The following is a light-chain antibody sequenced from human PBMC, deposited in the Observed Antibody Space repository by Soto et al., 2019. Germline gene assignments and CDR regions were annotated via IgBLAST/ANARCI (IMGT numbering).Light chain of an antibody. J-gene: IGKJ2*01. V-gene: IGKV3-20*01. CDR3: QQCGPSLKYT. CDR2: GAS. CDR1: QSVTSSS. Sequence: EIVLTQSPGTLSLSPGERATLFCRASQSVTSSSIAWHQQKPGQAPRLLIYGASSRATGIPDRFSASGSGTDFTLTISRLESEDFAVYYCQQCGPSLKYTFGQGTKLEIK.